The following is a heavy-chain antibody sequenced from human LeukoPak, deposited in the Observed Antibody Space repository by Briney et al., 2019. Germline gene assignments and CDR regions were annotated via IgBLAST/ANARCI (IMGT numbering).Heavy chain of an antibody. CDR2: ISYSEST. V-gene: IGHV4-39*07. Sequence: SETLSLTCTVSGGSINSAYNYWDWIRQPPGKGLEWIASISYSESTYYNASLKSRITMSVDTSKNQFSLNLSSVTAADTAVYYCARRTGFSSGWYFDNWGQGTLVTVSS. J-gene: IGHJ4*02. D-gene: IGHD6-13*01. CDR1: GGSINSAYNY. CDR3: ARRTGFSSGWYFDN.